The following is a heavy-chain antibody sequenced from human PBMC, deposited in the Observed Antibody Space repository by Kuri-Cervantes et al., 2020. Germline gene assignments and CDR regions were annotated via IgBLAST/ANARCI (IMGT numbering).Heavy chain of an antibody. D-gene: IGHD6-19*01. Sequence: SVQVSCKASGGTFSSYAISWVRQAPGQGLEWMGGIIPVIDTANYAHRLKGRVTITTDESTGTAYMELSSLRSDDTAVYYCASHTSGRGGRKFDPWGQGTLVTVSS. J-gene: IGHJ5*02. CDR3: ASHTSGRGGRKFDP. CDR1: GGTFSSYA. V-gene: IGHV1-69*05. CDR2: IIPVIDTA.